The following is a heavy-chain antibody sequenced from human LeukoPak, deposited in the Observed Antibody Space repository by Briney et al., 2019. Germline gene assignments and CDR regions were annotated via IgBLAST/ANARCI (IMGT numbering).Heavy chain of an antibody. Sequence: GGSLRLSCAASGFTFDDYAMHWVRQAPWKGLDWVSGISWNSGSIGYADSVKGRFTISRDNAKNSLYLQMNSLRAEDTALYYCAKGIAAAGTQGRSVDYWGQGTLVTVSS. V-gene: IGHV3-9*01. CDR3: AKGIAAAGTQGRSVDY. CDR2: ISWNSGSI. D-gene: IGHD6-13*01. J-gene: IGHJ4*02. CDR1: GFTFDDYA.